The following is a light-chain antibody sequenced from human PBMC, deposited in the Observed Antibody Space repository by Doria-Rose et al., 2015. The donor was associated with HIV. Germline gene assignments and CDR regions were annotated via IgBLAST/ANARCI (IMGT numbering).Light chain of an antibody. J-gene: IGKJ5*01. Sequence: QSPETLSVSPGESATLSCRASQSVSTDLAWYQHKPGQAPRLLIWGVSTRATGIPARFSGGGSGTEFTLTISSLQSEDFAIYFCHQYNNWPTFGQGTRLDIK. CDR1: QSVSTD. V-gene: IGKV3-15*01. CDR3: HQYNNWPT. CDR2: GVS.